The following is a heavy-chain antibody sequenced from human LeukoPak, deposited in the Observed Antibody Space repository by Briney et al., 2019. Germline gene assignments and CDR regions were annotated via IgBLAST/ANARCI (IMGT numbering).Heavy chain of an antibody. Sequence: GGSLRLSCAASGFSFSTYWMSWVRQAPGKGLEWVANIKQDGSEKYYVDSVKGRFTISRDNAKNSLFPQMNSLRAEDTALYYCSGGNSFDYWGQGTLVTVSS. CDR3: SGGNSFDY. CDR2: IKQDGSEK. J-gene: IGHJ4*02. D-gene: IGHD4-23*01. V-gene: IGHV3-7*05. CDR1: GFSFSTYW.